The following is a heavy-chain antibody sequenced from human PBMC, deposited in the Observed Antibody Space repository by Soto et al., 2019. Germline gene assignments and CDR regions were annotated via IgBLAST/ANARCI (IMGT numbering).Heavy chain of an antibody. CDR2: ISSSSSTI. CDR1: GFTFSSYS. CDR3: ARDGGDSSSWYFAFDI. D-gene: IGHD6-13*01. J-gene: IGHJ3*02. Sequence: PGGSLRLSCAASGFTFSSYSMNWVRQAPGKGLEWVSYISSSSSTIYYADSVKGRFTISRDNAKNSLYLQMNSLRAEDTAVYYCARDGGDSSSWYFAFDIWGQGTMVT. V-gene: IGHV3-48*01.